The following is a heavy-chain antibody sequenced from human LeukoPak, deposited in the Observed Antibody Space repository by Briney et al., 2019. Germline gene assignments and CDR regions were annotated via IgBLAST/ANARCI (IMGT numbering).Heavy chain of an antibody. Sequence: SETLSLTCTVSGGSINSSSYYWGWIRQPPGKGLEWIGNIYYSGSTYYNPSLKSRVTISVDTSKNQFSLKLNSVTAADTAVYYCARDQWLDYWGQGTLVTVSS. D-gene: IGHD6-19*01. J-gene: IGHJ4*02. CDR2: IYYSGST. CDR1: GGSINSSSYY. CDR3: ARDQWLDY. V-gene: IGHV4-39*07.